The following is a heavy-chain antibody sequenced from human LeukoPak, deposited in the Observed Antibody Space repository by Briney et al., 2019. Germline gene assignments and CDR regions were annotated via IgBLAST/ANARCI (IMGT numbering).Heavy chain of an antibody. CDR2: ISSGSRTI. Sequence: PGGSLRLSCVASGFSFSGYSMNWVRQAPGKGLDWVSYISSGSRTIFYGDSVKGRFTISRDNAKNTLYLQMNSLRAEDTAVYYCLLDSQSSYCSGGSCYSGYWGQGTLVTVSS. D-gene: IGHD2-15*01. J-gene: IGHJ4*02. CDR1: GFSFSGYS. CDR3: LLDSQSSYCSGGSCYSGY. V-gene: IGHV3-48*04.